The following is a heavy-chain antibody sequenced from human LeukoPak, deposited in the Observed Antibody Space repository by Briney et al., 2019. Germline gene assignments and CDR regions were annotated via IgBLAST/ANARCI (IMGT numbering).Heavy chain of an antibody. CDR1: GGSISSGDYY. V-gene: IGHV4-30-4*08. D-gene: IGHD3-10*01. CDR3: ARVITMVRGVTNWFDP. Sequence: PSETLSLTCTVSGGSISSGDYYWSWIRQPPGTGLEWIGYIYYSGSTYYNPSLKCRVTISVDTSKNQFSLKLSSVTAADTAVYYCARVITMVRGVTNWFDPWGQGTLVTVSS. J-gene: IGHJ5*02. CDR2: IYYSGST.